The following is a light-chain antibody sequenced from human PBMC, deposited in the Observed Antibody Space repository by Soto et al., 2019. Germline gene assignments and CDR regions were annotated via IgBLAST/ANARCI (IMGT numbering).Light chain of an antibody. CDR3: GADHGSGSNVVYV. J-gene: IGLJ1*01. Sequence: QSVLTQPPSASASLGASVTLTCTLSSGYSNYKVDWYQQRPGKGPRFVMRVGTGGIVGSKGDGIPDRFSVLGSGLNRYLTIKNIQEEDESDYHCGADHGSGSNVVYVFGTGTKSPS. CDR1: SGYSNYK. CDR2: VGTGGIVG. V-gene: IGLV9-49*01.